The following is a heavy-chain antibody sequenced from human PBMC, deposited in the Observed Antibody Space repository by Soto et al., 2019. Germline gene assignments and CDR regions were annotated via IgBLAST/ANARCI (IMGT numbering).Heavy chain of an antibody. CDR3: ARSGYSRTFGY. Sequence: QLQLQESGPGLVKPSETLSLTCTVSGGSISSSSYYWGWIRQPPGKGLEWIGSIYYSGSTYYNPSLKSRVTISVDTSKNQFTLKLSSVTAADTAVYYCARSGYSRTFGYWGQGTLVTVSS. CDR1: GGSISSSSYY. V-gene: IGHV4-39*01. J-gene: IGHJ4*02. CDR2: IYYSGST. D-gene: IGHD6-13*01.